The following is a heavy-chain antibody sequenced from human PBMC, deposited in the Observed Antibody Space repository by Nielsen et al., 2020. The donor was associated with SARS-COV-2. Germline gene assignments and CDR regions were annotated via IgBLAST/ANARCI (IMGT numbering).Heavy chain of an antibody. CDR3: SKDFYGSGSPYYFDY. CDR1: GFTFSSYA. CDR2: ISGSGGST. Sequence: LKISCAASGFTFSSYAMSWVRQAPGKGLEWVSAISGSGGSTYYADSVKGRFTISRDNSKNTLYLQMNSLRAEDTAVYYCSKDFYGSGSPYYFDYWGQGTLVTVSS. V-gene: IGHV3-23*01. D-gene: IGHD3-10*01. J-gene: IGHJ4*02.